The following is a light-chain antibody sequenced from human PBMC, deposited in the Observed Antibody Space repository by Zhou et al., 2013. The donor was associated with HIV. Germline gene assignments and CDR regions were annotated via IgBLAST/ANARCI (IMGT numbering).Light chain of an antibody. J-gene: IGKJ5*01. CDR2: QAS. CDR3: QQYQDYPIT. V-gene: IGKV1-5*03. CDR1: QGISSW. Sequence: DIQMTQSPSSLSASVGDRVTITCRASQGISSWLAWYQQIPGKAPNLLIYQASGLESGVPSRFSGSGSGTEFTLTISSLQPDDFATYYCQQYQDYPITFGQGTRLEI.